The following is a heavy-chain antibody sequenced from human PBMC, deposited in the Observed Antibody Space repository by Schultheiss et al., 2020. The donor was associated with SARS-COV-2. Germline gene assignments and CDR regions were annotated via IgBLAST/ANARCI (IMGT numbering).Heavy chain of an antibody. J-gene: IGHJ6*02. CDR1: GGSFSGYY. D-gene: IGHD2-15*01. V-gene: IGHV4-34*01. Sequence: SETLSLTCAVYGGSFSGYYWGWIRQPPGKGLEWIGEINHSGSTYYNPSLKSRVIISVDTSKNQFSLKLSFVTAADTAVYYCARAGGVCSGGSCYLYYYYGMVLLGQGATVTVSS. CDR2: INHSGST. CDR3: ARAGGVCSGGSCYLYYYYGMVL.